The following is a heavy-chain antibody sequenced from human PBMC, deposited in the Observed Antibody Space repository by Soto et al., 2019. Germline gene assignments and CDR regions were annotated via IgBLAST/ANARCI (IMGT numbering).Heavy chain of an antibody. D-gene: IGHD3-22*01. J-gene: IGHJ4*02. V-gene: IGHV1-69*13. CDR1: GGTFNNYV. Sequence: ASVKVSCKTSGGTFNNYVINWVRQAPGQGLEWMAGIIPNIGTTNYAQKFQGRVTITAVELTRTSYMELSSLRSEDTAVYYCVRGRYYYDSSGHYAFDYWGQGTLVTVSS. CDR3: VRGRYYYDSSGHYAFDY. CDR2: IIPNIGTT.